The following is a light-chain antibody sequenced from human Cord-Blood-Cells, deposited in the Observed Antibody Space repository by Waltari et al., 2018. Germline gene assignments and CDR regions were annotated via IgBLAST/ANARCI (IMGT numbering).Light chain of an antibody. Sequence: QSALTQPAFVSGSPGQSITISCTGTSSDVGGYNYVSWYQQHPGKAPKLMIYEVSNRPSGVSNRFSGSQSGNTASLTISGLQAEDEADYYCSSYTSSSTYVFGTGTKVTVL. V-gene: IGLV2-14*01. CDR3: SSYTSSSTYV. CDR2: EVS. J-gene: IGLJ1*01. CDR1: SSDVGGYNY.